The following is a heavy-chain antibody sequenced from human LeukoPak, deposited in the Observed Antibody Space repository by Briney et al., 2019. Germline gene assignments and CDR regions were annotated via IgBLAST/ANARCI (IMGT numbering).Heavy chain of an antibody. J-gene: IGHJ4*02. V-gene: IGHV3-48*04. CDR3: AREDYYYDSSGYSLVSDY. Sequence: GGSLRLSCAASGFTFSSYSMNWVRQAPGKGLEWVSYISSSSSTIYYADSVKGRFTISRDNAKNSLYLQMNSLRAEDTAVYYCAREDYYYDSSGYSLVSDYWDQGTLVTVSS. D-gene: IGHD3-22*01. CDR2: ISSSSSTI. CDR1: GFTFSSYS.